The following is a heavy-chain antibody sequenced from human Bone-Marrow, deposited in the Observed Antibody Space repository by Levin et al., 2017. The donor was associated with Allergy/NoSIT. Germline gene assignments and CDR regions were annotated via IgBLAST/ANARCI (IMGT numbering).Heavy chain of an antibody. D-gene: IGHD2-15*01. V-gene: IGHV3-15*01. J-gene: IGHJ4*02. CDR2: IKSKTDGGTT. CDR3: TTVEFWECGGYCSGGSCYDCPAQPSRTTNYFDY. Sequence: GESLKISCAASGFTFSNAWMSWVRQAPGKGLEWVGRIKSKTDGGTTDYAAPVKGRFTISRDDSKNTLYLQMNSLKTEDTAVYYCTTVEFWECGGYCSGGSCYDCPAQPSRTTNYFDYWGQGTLVTVSS. CDR1: GFTFSNAW.